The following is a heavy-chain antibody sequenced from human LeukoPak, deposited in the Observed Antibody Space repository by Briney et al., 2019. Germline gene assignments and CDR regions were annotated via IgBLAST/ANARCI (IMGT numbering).Heavy chain of an antibody. CDR1: GFTFNTYA. D-gene: IGHD3-9*01. V-gene: IGHV3-49*04. CDR2: IRSKAYGGTT. J-gene: IGHJ4*02. CDR3: TRDREAIFDY. Sequence: GGSLRLSCVASGFTFNTYAMNWVRQAPGKGLEWVGFIRSKAYGGTTEYAASVKGRFTISRDDSKSIAYLQMNSLKTEDTAVYYCTRDREAIFDYWGQGTLVTVSS.